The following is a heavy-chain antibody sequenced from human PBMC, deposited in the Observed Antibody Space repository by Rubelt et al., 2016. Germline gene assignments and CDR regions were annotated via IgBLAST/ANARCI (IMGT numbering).Heavy chain of an antibody. J-gene: IGHJ4*02. D-gene: IGHD3-22*01. CDR2: ISGSGGST. CDR1: GFTFSSYA. CDR3: AKEGERSSGYYRPLGY. Sequence: LESGGGLVQPGGYLRLSCAASGFTFSSYAMSWVRPAPGKGLEWVSAISGSGGSTYYADSVKGRFTISRDNSKNTVYLQMNSLRAEDTAVYYCAKEGERSSGYYRPLGYWGQGTLVTVSS. V-gene: IGHV3-23*01.